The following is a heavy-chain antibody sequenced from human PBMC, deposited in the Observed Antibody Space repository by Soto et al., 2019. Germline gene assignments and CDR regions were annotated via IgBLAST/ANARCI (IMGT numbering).Heavy chain of an antibody. D-gene: IGHD3-10*01. CDR1: GFTFSSYG. Sequence: EVQLVESGGDFVQPGGSLRLSCAASGFTFSSYGMNWVRQVPVKGLEWVSHISSDGTTYYADSVKGRFTISRDNAKNSLYLQMNSLLVEDTAVYYCARAPGYGDIDYWGRGTLVTVSS. V-gene: IGHV3-48*01. CDR3: ARAPGYGDIDY. CDR2: ISSDGTT. J-gene: IGHJ4*02.